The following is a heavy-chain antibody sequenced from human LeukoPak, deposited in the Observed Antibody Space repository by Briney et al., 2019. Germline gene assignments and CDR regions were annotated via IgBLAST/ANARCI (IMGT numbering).Heavy chain of an antibody. V-gene: IGHV4-39*07. CDR1: GGSISSYY. Sequence: SETLSLTCTVSGGSISSYYWGWIRQPPGKGLEWIGSIYHSGSTYYNPSLKSRVTISVDRSKNQFSLKLSSVTAADTAVYYCAVDCSSTSCFQPLVVWGKGTTVTVSS. CDR2: IYHSGST. D-gene: IGHD2-2*01. CDR3: AVDCSSTSCFQPLVV. J-gene: IGHJ6*04.